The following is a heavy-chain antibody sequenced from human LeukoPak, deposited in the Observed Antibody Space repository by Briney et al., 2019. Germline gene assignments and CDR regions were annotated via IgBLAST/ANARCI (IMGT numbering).Heavy chain of an antibody. Sequence: GGSLRLSCAASGFTFSSYEMNWVRQAPGKGLEWVSYISSSGSTIYYADSVKGRFTISRDSAKNSLYLQMNSLRAEDTAVYYCARDDRSYYYYGMDVWGQGTTVTVSS. V-gene: IGHV3-48*03. CDR2: ISSSGSTI. CDR1: GFTFSSYE. D-gene: IGHD3-22*01. J-gene: IGHJ6*02. CDR3: ARDDRSYYYYGMDV.